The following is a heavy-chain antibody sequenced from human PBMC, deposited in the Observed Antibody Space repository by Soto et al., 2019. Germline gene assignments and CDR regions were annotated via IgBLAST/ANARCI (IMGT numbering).Heavy chain of an antibody. CDR1: GYSFTSYW. CDR2: IYPGDSDT. V-gene: IGHV5-51*01. D-gene: IGHD3-9*01. Sequence: LKISCKGSGYSFTSYWIGWVRQMPGKGLEWMGIIYPGDSDTRYSPSFQGQVTISADKSITTAYLQWSSLKASDTAMYYCARTNILTGYFPNCFDPWGQGTLVTVSS. CDR3: ARTNILTGYFPNCFDP. J-gene: IGHJ5*02.